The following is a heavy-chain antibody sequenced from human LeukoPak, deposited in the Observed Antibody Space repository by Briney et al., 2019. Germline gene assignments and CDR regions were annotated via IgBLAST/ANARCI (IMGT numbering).Heavy chain of an antibody. J-gene: IGHJ4*02. V-gene: IGHV3-30-3*01. CDR3: ARWDGSGSYTVPHSYFSASDHFDY. CDR2: ISYDGSNK. D-gene: IGHD1-26*01. Sequence: GGSLRLSCAASGFTFSSYAMHWVRQAPGKGLEWVAVISYDGSNKYYADSVKGRFTISRDNSKNTLYLQMNSLRAEDTAVYYCARWDGSGSYTVPHSYFSASDHFDYWGQGTLVTVSS. CDR1: GFTFSSYA.